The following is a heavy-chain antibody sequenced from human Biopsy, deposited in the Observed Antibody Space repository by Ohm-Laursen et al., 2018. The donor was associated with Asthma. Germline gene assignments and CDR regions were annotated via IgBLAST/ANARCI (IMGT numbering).Heavy chain of an antibody. J-gene: IGHJ4*02. CDR2: ISFDGSNK. Sequence: SLRLSCAASGFTFHNYVMHWVRQAPGKGLEWVAGISFDGSNKYYADSVKGRFTTSRDNSKDTLYLQVNSLRGDDTAVYYCARGKTWGRSYYFDYWGQGTLVTVSS. D-gene: IGHD6-6*01. CDR3: ARGKTWGRSYYFDY. V-gene: IGHV3-30-3*01. CDR1: GFTFHNYV.